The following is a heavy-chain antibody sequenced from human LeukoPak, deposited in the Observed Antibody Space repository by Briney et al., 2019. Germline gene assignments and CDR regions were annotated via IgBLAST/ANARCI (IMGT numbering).Heavy chain of an antibody. CDR1: GFTFSSNY. Sequence: GGSLRLSCAASGFTFSSNYMSWVRQAPGKGLEWVSVIYSGGSTYYADSVKGRFTISRDNSKNTLYLQMNSLRAEDTAVSYCARVYGDSPTNYYFDYWGQGTLVTVSS. CDR3: ARVYGDSPTNYYFDY. V-gene: IGHV3-53*01. CDR2: IYSGGST. J-gene: IGHJ4*02. D-gene: IGHD4-17*01.